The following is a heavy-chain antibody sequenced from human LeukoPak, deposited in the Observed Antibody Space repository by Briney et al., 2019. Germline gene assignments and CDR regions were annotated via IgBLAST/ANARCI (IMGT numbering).Heavy chain of an antibody. Sequence: GGSLRLSCAASGFTVSSYDMHWVRQAPGKGLDWVALISYDGSNTYYADSVKGRFTISRDNSKNTLFLQMNSLRPEDTALYYCARVRGYCSGGSCYSDYWGQGTLVTVSS. V-gene: IGHV3-30*03. CDR3: ARVRGYCSGGSCYSDY. D-gene: IGHD2-15*01. CDR1: GFTVSSYD. J-gene: IGHJ4*02. CDR2: ISYDGSNT.